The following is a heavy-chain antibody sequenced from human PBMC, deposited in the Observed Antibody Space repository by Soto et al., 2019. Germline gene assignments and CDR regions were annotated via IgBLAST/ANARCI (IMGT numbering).Heavy chain of an antibody. V-gene: IGHV3-49*03. CDR1: GFTFGDYA. J-gene: IGHJ4*02. Sequence: GGSLRLSCAVSGFTFGDYAMSWLRQAPGKGLEWVGFITSKAYGATTEYAASVRGRVTISRDDSKSIAYLQMNSLTTEDTAVYYCSRDKRGCSSGICYSFDSWGQGTLVTVSS. CDR3: SRDKRGCSSGICYSFDS. D-gene: IGHD2-15*01. CDR2: ITSKAYGATT.